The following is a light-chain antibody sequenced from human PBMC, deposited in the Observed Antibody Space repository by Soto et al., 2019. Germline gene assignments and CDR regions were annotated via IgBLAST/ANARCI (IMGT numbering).Light chain of an antibody. V-gene: IGLV4-69*01. CDR1: SGHSSYA. CDR2: VNSDGSH. CDR3: QTWGTGTVV. J-gene: IGLJ2*01. Sequence: QPVLTQSPSASASLGASVQLTCTLSSGHSSYAIAWNQKQPEKGPRYLMKVNSDGSHNKGDGIPDRFSGSSSGAERYLTISSLQSEDEADYFCQTWGTGTVVFGGGTKVTVL.